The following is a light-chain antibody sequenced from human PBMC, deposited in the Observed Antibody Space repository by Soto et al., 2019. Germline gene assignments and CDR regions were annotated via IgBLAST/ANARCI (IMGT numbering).Light chain of an antibody. CDR2: SNN. CDR1: SSNIGNNT. Sequence: QSVLTQSPSASGTPGQRVTISCSGSSSNIGNNTINWYQQLPGTAPKLLVYSNNQRPSGVPDRFSGSKSGTSASLDISGLQSEDEADYYCAAWDDSLNGLFGTGTKVTVL. J-gene: IGLJ1*01. CDR3: AAWDDSLNGL. V-gene: IGLV1-44*01.